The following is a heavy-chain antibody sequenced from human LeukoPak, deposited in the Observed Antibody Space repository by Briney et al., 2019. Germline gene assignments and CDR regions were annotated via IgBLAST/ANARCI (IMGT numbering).Heavy chain of an antibody. J-gene: IGHJ4*02. CDR2: IDPRDSYT. CDR3: ATGASKVTTDFANY. V-gene: IGHV5-10-1*01. Sequence: GESLKISCKGSGYSFTNYWISWVRQMPGKGLEWMGRIDPRDSYTKYSPSFEGHVTISVDRSISSAFLQWNSLEASDSAMYYCATGASKVTTDFANYWGQGTQVAVSS. CDR1: GYSFTNYW. D-gene: IGHD4-17*01.